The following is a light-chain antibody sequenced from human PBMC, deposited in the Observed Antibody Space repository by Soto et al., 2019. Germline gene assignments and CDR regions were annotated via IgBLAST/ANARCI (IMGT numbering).Light chain of an antibody. J-gene: IGKJ5*01. V-gene: IGKV3-11*01. Sequence: EIVLTQSPATLSLSPGERATLSCRASQSVSTYLAWYQQKPGQAPRLLIYDASIRATGIPARFRGSGSGTDFTLTISSLEPEDCAVYDWQRRRHWPPITFGQGTRLEIK. CDR2: DAS. CDR1: QSVSTY. CDR3: QRRRHWPPIT.